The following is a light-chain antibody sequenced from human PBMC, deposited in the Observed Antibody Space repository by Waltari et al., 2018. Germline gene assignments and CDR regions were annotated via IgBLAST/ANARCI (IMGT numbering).Light chain of an antibody. CDR1: QSISSW. J-gene: IGKJ4*01. CDR3: QHYNSYPFT. V-gene: IGKV1-5*03. Sequence: DIQMTQSPSTLSASVGDRVTIPCRASQSISSWLAWYQQKPGRAPKLLIYKASSLESGVPSRFSGSGSGTEFTLTISSLQPDDFATYFCQHYNSYPFTFGGGTKVEI. CDR2: KAS.